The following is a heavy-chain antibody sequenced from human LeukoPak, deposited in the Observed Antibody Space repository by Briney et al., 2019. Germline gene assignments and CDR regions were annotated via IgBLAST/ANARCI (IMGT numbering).Heavy chain of an antibody. Sequence: GASVKVSCKASGYTFTAYYIQWVRQAPGQGLEWMGWINPNSGGTDTALKFQGRVTMTRGTSINTAYMELNRLRSDDTAVYYCARVRWGSPGDYWGQGTLVTVSS. CDR2: INPNSGGT. CDR3: ARVRWGSPGDY. V-gene: IGHV1-2*02. CDR1: GYTFTAYY. J-gene: IGHJ4*02. D-gene: IGHD7-27*01.